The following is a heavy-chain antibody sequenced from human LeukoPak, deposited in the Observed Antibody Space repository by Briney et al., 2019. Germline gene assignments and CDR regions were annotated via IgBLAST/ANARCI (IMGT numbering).Heavy chain of an antibody. J-gene: IGHJ4*02. Sequence: GASVKVSCKASGYTSTSPDINWVRQAPGQGLEWMGGIIPIFGTANYAQKFQGRVTITTDESTSTAYMELSSLRSEDTAVYYCARGSPYYDSSGMGFDYWGQGTLVTVSS. V-gene: IGHV1-69*05. CDR2: IIPIFGTA. CDR3: ARGSPYYDSSGMGFDY. D-gene: IGHD3-22*01. CDR1: GYTSTSPD.